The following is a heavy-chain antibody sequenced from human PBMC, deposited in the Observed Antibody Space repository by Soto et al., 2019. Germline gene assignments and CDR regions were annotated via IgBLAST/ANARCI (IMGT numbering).Heavy chain of an antibody. D-gene: IGHD2-2*01. CDR2: INHSGST. J-gene: IGHJ4*02. CDR3: ARAPQLSSFDY. Sequence: SETLSLTCAVYGGSFSDYYWSWIRQPPGKGLEWIGEINHSGSTNYNPSLKSRVTISVDTSKNQFSLKLSSVTAADPAVYYCARAPQLSSFDYWGQGTLVTVSS. V-gene: IGHV4-34*01. CDR1: GGSFSDYY.